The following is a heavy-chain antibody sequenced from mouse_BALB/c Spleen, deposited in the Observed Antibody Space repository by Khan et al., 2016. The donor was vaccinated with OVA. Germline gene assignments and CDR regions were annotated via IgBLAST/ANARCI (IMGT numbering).Heavy chain of an antibody. J-gene: IGHJ4*01. CDR1: GYTFTNYG. CDR2: INTYPGEP. V-gene: IGHV9-3-1*01. CDR3: ARPPYFSYTLDY. D-gene: IGHD2-10*01. Sequence: QIQLVQSGPELKKPGETVKISCKASGYTFTNYGMNWVKQSPGKALKWMGWINTYPGEPTYADDFKGRFAFSLETSASTAYLQINNLKNEDTATDFCARPPYFSYTLDYWGQGTSVTVSS.